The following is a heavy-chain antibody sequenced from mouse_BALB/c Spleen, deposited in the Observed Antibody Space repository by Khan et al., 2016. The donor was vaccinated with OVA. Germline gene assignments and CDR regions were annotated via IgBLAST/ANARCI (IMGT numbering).Heavy chain of an antibody. D-gene: IGHD1-2*01. CDR1: GYTFTDFY. CDR3: ARRNYCDYTFAY. J-gene: IGHJ3*01. Sequence: QVQLQQSGAELARPGASVKLSCKAAGYTFTDFYINWVKQRTGQGLEWIGEINPGSGDIYYNEKFKGKATLTADKSSSTAYMQLSSLTSEDSAVXCRARRNYCDYTFAYWGQGTLVTVSA. V-gene: IGHV1-77*01. CDR2: INPGSGDI.